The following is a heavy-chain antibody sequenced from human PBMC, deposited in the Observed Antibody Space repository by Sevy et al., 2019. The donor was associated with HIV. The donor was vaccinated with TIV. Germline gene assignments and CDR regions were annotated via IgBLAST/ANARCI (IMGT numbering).Heavy chain of an antibody. CDR1: GFTINSNY. J-gene: IGHJ4*02. Sequence: RGSLRLSCAASGFTINSNYMTWVRQAPGKGLEGVSVIHSDDTTYHADSVKDRFTISRDNFKNTLYLNMSSLRAEDTAVYYCARGKSGYGYALNYWGQGTLVTVSS. CDR3: ARGKSGYGYALNY. D-gene: IGHD5-18*01. CDR2: IHSDDTT. V-gene: IGHV3-66*01.